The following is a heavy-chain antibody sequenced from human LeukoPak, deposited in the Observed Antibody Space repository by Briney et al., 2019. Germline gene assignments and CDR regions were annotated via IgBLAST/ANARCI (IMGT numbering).Heavy chain of an antibody. D-gene: IGHD3-10*01. J-gene: IGHJ4*02. CDR1: GGSFSGYY. V-gene: IGHV4-34*01. Sequence: SETLSLTCAVYGGSFSGYYWSWIRQPPGKGLEWIGEINHSGSTNYNPSLKSRVTISVDTSKNQFSLKLSSVTAADTAVYYCARSRADYYGSGSSFDYWGQGTLVTVSS. CDR2: INHSGST. CDR3: ARSRADYYGSGSSFDY.